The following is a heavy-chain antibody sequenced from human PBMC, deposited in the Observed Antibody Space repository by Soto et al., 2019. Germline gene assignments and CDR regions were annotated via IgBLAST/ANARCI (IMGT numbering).Heavy chain of an antibody. D-gene: IGHD6-13*01. Sequence: VASVKVSCKDSGNTFTSYSVYWVRQAPGQGLEWMGWINAGNGNTRYSQKFQDRVTITRDTSASTVYMELSSLRSEDTAVYYCARDRYSSSWYVGAFDYWG. CDR1: GNTFTSYS. V-gene: IGHV1-3*01. J-gene: IGHJ4*01. CDR3: ARDRYSSSWYVGAFDY. CDR2: INAGNGNT.